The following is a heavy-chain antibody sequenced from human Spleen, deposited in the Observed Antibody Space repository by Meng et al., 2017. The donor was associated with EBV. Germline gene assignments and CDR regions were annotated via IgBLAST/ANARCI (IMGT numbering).Heavy chain of an antibody. CDR3: ARGQTYDSSGYYPSHLDS. J-gene: IGHJ4*02. Sequence: LLQPWGHGMLNPSETLSLTGAVYGGSFSGYYWSWIRQPPGTGLEWIGEINHSGSTTYSPSLKGRVTISVDTSKNQFSLKLSSVTAADTAVYYCARGQTYDSSGYYPSHLDSWGQGTLVTVSS. CDR2: INHSGST. D-gene: IGHD3-22*01. V-gene: IGHV4-34*01. CDR1: GGSFSGYY.